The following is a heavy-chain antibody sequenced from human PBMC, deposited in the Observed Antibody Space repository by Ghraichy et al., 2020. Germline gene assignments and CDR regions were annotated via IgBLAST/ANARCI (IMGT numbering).Heavy chain of an antibody. Sequence: SETLSLTCTVSGGSISSYYWSWIRQPPGKGLEWIGYIYYSGSTNYNPSLKSRVTISVDTSKNQFSLKLSSVTAADTAVYYCARGEMYSSSNWFDPWGQGTLVTVSS. CDR3: ARGEMYSSSNWFDP. CDR1: GGSISSYY. CDR2: IYYSGST. V-gene: IGHV4-59*01. D-gene: IGHD6-6*01. J-gene: IGHJ5*02.